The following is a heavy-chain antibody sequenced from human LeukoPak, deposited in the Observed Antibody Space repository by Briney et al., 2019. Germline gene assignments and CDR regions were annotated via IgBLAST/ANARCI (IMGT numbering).Heavy chain of an antibody. J-gene: IGHJ4*02. CDR3: TSTANTNY. V-gene: IGHV3-73*01. D-gene: IGHD3-3*01. Sequence: QPGGSLRLSCAASGFTFSGSAMPWVRPASGNGLEWVGRIRSKANSYATAYAAAVKGRFTISRDDSKNTAYLQMNSLKTEDTAVYYCTSTANTNYWGQGTLVTVSS. CDR2: IRSKANSYAT. CDR1: GFTFSGSA.